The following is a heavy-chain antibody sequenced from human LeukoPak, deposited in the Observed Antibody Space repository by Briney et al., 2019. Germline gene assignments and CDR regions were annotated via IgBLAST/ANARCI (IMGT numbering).Heavy chain of an antibody. CDR1: GGSISNSSDY. CDR2: YYSGST. V-gene: IGHV4-39*01. J-gene: IGHJ4*02. CDR3: ARRSPQCWGRDCYFDY. Sequence: SETQSLTCTVSGGSISNSSDYWGWIRQPPGKGLEWIVYYSGSTYYNPSLKSRVTISVDTSKNQFSLKLSSVSAADTAVYYCARRSPQCWGRDCYFDYWGQGTLVTVSS. D-gene: IGHD2-21*02.